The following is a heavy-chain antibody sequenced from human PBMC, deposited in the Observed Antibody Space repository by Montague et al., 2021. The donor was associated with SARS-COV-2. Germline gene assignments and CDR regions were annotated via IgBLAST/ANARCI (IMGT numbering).Heavy chain of an antibody. D-gene: IGHD3-9*01. CDR1: GFSLSTPNVG. CDR3: AHLIRYYDIFTGVPFDY. J-gene: IGHJ4*02. Sequence: KPTQTLTLACTFSGFSLSTPNVGVGWIRQPPGKALEWVAVIYSNDEKRYSPSLRNRLTITKDTAKNQVVLSLTYVDPVDTATYYCAHLIRYYDIFTGVPFDYWGQGSRVTVSS. V-gene: IGHV2-5*01. CDR2: IYSNDEK.